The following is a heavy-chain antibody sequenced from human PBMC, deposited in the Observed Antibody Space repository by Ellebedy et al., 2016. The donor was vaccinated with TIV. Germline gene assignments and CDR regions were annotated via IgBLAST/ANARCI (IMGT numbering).Heavy chain of an antibody. D-gene: IGHD6-6*01. CDR2: INLSGGTK. Sequence: ASVKVSXKASGYTFTRSYMHWVRQAPGQGLEWMGIINLSGGTKAYSVKFQGRFTMTRDTSTSTVFMELSSLISDDTAVYYCARTPRIAARYPYEYWGQGTLVTVSS. V-gene: IGHV1-46*01. CDR1: GYTFTRSY. J-gene: IGHJ4*02. CDR3: ARTPRIAARYPYEY.